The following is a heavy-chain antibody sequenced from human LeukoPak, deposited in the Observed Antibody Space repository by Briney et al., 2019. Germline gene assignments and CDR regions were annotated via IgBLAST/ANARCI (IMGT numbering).Heavy chain of an antibody. CDR1: GGSINSGNYY. CDR2: IYYSGST. Sequence: SQTLSLTCTVSGGSINSGNYYWGWIRQPPGKGLEWIGSIYYSGSTYYNPSLKSRVTISVDTSKNQFSLKLSSVTAADTAVYYCARLLLPHYDSSGYYYDYWGQGTLVTVSS. D-gene: IGHD3-22*01. V-gene: IGHV4-39*01. J-gene: IGHJ4*02. CDR3: ARLLLPHYDSSGYYYDY.